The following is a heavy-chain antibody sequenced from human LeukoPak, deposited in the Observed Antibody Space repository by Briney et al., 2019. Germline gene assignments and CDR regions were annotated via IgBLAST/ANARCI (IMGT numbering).Heavy chain of an antibody. D-gene: IGHD2-8*01. J-gene: IGHJ4*02. Sequence: PSETLSLTCAVSGGSFSGYYWTWIRQSPGKGLEWIGKIIHSGRTNYSPSLESRVTLSVDTPNNQFSLKLNSVTAADTAVYYCARGTVLMHYATFDSWGQGTPVTVSS. CDR3: ARGTVLMHYATFDS. CDR2: IIHSGRT. CDR1: GGSFSGYY. V-gene: IGHV4-34*12.